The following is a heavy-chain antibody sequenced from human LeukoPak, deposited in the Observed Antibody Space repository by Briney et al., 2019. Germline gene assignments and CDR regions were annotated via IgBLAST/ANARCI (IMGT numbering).Heavy chain of an antibody. CDR2: IYYSGST. Sequence: SETLSLTCTVSGGSISSYYWSWIRQPPGKGLEWIGYIYYSGSTNYNPSLKSRVTISVDTSKNQFSRKLSSVTAADTAVYYCAREDSSGGYNWFDPWGQGTLVTVSS. V-gene: IGHV4-59*01. CDR1: GGSISSYY. D-gene: IGHD6-19*01. CDR3: AREDSSGGYNWFDP. J-gene: IGHJ5*02.